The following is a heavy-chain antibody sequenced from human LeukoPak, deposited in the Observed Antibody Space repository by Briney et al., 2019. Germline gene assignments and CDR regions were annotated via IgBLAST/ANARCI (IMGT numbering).Heavy chain of an antibody. CDR2: ITGGGTT. D-gene: IGHD6-13*01. Sequence: GGSLRLSCAASGFTFSSYAMSWVRQAPGKGLEWVSAITGGGTTYYADSVKGRFTIPRDNSKNTLYLQMNSLRAEDTAVYYCAKGRVSDYWGQGTLVTVSS. J-gene: IGHJ4*02. V-gene: IGHV3-23*01. CDR1: GFTFSSYA. CDR3: AKGRVSDY.